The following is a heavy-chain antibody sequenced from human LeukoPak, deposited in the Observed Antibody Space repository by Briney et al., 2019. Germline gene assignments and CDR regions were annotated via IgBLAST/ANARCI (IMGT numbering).Heavy chain of an antibody. J-gene: IGHJ3*02. CDR2: INPSGSST. Sequence: GASVKVSCKASGYSFTSHYMHWVRQAPGQGLEWLGLINPSGSSTLYAQKFQGRVTMTRDMSKTTDYMELSSLRSEDTAVYYCARPSMPGIAAAGGAFDIWGQGTMVTVSS. CDR3: ARPSMPGIAAAGGAFDI. CDR1: GYSFTSHY. D-gene: IGHD6-13*01. V-gene: IGHV1-46*01.